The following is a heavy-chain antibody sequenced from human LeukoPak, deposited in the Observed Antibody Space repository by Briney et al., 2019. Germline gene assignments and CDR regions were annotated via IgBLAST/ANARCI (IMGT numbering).Heavy chain of an antibody. D-gene: IGHD6-19*01. J-gene: IGHJ4*02. CDR3: AKEKIGGWYYFDY. Sequence: GGSLRLSCAGSGFTFNSYAMSWVRQAPGKGLEWVSGISGTGTSTYYADSVKGRFTISRDNSKNTLYLQMNSLRAEDTAVYYCAKEKIGGWYYFDYWGQGTLVTVSS. CDR2: ISGTGTST. CDR1: GFTFNSYA. V-gene: IGHV3-23*01.